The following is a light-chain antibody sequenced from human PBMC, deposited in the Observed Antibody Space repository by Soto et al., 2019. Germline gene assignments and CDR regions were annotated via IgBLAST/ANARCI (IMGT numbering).Light chain of an antibody. J-gene: IGKJ1*01. CDR3: QQYHSYWT. CDR2: DAS. V-gene: IGKV1-13*02. CDR1: QSISNH. Sequence: AIQLTHSPSYLSASVTPIVIITCRASQSISNHLNWYQQKPGKAPKLLIYDASSLESGVPQRFSGSGSGTEFTLTISSLQTDDFSTYYCQQYHSYWTFGQGTKVDI.